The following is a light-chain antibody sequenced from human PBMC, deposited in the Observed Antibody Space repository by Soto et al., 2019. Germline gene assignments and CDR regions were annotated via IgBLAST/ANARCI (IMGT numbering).Light chain of an antibody. CDR1: SSNIGGTNY. Sequence: QSVLTQPPSASGTPGQRVFSSCSGSSSNIGGTNYAYRYQQLPGAAPKLLMHSNNLRPSGVPERISGSKSGTSASLAISGLRSEDEAVYYCASWDDRLGAVIFGGGTKVTVL. V-gene: IGLV1-47*02. J-gene: IGLJ2*01. CDR3: ASWDDRLGAVI. CDR2: SNN.